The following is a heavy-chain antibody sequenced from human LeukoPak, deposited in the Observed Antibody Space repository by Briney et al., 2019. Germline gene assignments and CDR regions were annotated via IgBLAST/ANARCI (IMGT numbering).Heavy chain of an antibody. CDR3: ARARISKVFYFDY. CDR2: IYYSGST. D-gene: IGHD4-11*01. CDR1: GGFISSSNYY. Sequence: PSETLSLTCSVSGGFISSSNYYWGWIRQPPGKGLEWIGSIYYSGSTYYNPSLKSRVTISVDTSKNQFSLKLSSVTAADTAVYYCARARISKVFYFDYWGQGTLVTVSS. J-gene: IGHJ4*02. V-gene: IGHV4-39*07.